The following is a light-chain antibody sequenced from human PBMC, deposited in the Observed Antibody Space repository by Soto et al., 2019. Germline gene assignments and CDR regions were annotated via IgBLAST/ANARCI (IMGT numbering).Light chain of an antibody. Sequence: QSALTQPPSASGSPGQSVTISCTGTSSDVSAYNYVSWYQQYPGKAPKLMIYEVSKRPSGVPDRFSGSKSGKTASLTVSGLQAEDEADYYCSSYAGSNIWVFGGGTKLTVL. CDR1: SSDVSAYNY. CDR2: EVS. CDR3: SSYAGSNIWV. V-gene: IGLV2-8*01. J-gene: IGLJ3*02.